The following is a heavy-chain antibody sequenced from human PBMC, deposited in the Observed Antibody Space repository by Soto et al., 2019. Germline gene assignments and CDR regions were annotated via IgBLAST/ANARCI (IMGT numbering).Heavy chain of an antibody. V-gene: IGHV1-18*01. CDR2: ISAYNGNT. CDR1: GYTFTSYG. Sequence: ASVKVSCKASGYTFTSYGISWVRQAPGQGLEWMGWISAYNGNTNYAQKLQGRVTMTTDTSTSTAYMELRSLRSDDTAVYYCARDGSDYDFWSGYSNFDYWGQGTLVTVS. CDR3: ARDGSDYDFWSGYSNFDY. J-gene: IGHJ4*02. D-gene: IGHD3-3*01.